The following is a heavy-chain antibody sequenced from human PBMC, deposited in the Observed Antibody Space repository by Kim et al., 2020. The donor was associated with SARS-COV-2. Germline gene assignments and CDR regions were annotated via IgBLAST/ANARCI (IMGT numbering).Heavy chain of an antibody. V-gene: IGHV3-21*01. Sequence: YIYSPDSVKGRFTISRDNAKNSLSLQMNNLRAEDTAVYFCATDSDYGLDYWGQGTLVTVSS. CDR3: ATDSDYGLDY. J-gene: IGHJ4*02. CDR2: YI. D-gene: IGHD4-17*01.